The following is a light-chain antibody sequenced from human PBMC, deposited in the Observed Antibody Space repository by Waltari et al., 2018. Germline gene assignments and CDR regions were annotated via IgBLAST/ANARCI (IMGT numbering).Light chain of an antibody. CDR2: KSS. J-gene: IGKJ2*01. V-gene: IGKV1-5*03. CDR3: QQYSTHVYT. Sequence: DIQMTQSPSTLSASVGDRVTISCRASQSISTYLAWIQKKPGKAPKFLIYKSSTLSDGVPSTFSGSGSGTEFTLTISSLQPDDFATYYCQQYSTHVYTFGQGPKLELK. CDR1: QSISTY.